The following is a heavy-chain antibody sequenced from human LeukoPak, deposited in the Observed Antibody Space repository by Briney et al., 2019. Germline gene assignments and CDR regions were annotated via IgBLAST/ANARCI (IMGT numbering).Heavy chain of an antibody. V-gene: IGHV1-8*02. CDR2: MNPNSGNT. CDR3: ARGNEWIFSSGYYFDY. J-gene: IGHJ4*02. Sequence: EASVKVSCKSSGDTFTSYYMHWVRQATGQGLEWMGWMNPNSGNTGYAQKFQGRVTITRNTSISTAYMELSSLRSEDTAVYYCARGNEWIFSSGYYFDYWGQGTLVTVSS. D-gene: IGHD3-22*01. CDR1: GDTFTSYY.